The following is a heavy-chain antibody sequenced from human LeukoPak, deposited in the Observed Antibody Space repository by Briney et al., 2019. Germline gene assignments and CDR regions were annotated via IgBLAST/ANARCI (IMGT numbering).Heavy chain of an antibody. CDR1: GRSISSYY. Sequence: PSETLSLTCTVSGRSISSYYWSWIRQPPGKGLEWIGYIYYSGSTNYNPSLKSRVTISVDTSKTQFSLKLSSVTAADTAVYYCARHGSSGWYSGWFDPWGQGTLVTVSS. J-gene: IGHJ5*02. V-gene: IGHV4-59*01. D-gene: IGHD6-19*01. CDR3: ARHGSSGWYSGWFDP. CDR2: IYYSGST.